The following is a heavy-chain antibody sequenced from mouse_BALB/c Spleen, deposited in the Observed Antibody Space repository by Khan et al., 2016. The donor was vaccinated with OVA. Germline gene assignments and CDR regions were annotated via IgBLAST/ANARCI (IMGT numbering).Heavy chain of an antibody. Sequence: VQLQESGPGLVAPSQSLSITCTVSGFSLSNYGVHWVRQPPGKGLEWLGVIWTGGITNYTSALMSRLSISKDNSKSQVFLKMNRLQTDDTAIYYCARSYDYDVGGFAYWGQGTLVTVSA. J-gene: IGHJ3*01. D-gene: IGHD2-4*01. CDR1: GFSLSNYG. V-gene: IGHV2-9*02. CDR2: IWTGGIT. CDR3: ARSYDYDVGGFAY.